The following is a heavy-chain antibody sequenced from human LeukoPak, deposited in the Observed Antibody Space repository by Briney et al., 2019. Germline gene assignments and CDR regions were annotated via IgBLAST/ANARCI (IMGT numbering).Heavy chain of an antibody. J-gene: IGHJ4*02. CDR3: AKDEAHSGYDWDY. CDR1: GFTFPSYA. CDR2: IGGSGANT. V-gene: IGHV3-23*01. Sequence: PGGSPRLSCVASGFTFPSYAMNWVRQAPGKGLEWVSGIGGSGANTYYADSVKGRFTISRDNSKNTVYLQMNSLRAEDTAVYYCAKDEAHSGYDWDYWGQGTLVTVSS. D-gene: IGHD5-12*01.